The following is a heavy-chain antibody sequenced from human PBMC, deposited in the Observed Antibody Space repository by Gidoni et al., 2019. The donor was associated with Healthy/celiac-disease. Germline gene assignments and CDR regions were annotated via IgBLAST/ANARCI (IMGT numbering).Heavy chain of an antibody. CDR1: GFTFSSYS. Sequence: EVQLVESGGGLVKPGGSLRLSCSASGFTFSSYSMNWVRQAPGKGLEWVSAISRSSSYIYYADSVKGRFTISRDNAKNSLYLQMNSLRAEDTAVYYCARDGRGGWYAYWGQGTLVTVSS. V-gene: IGHV3-21*01. CDR3: ARDGRGGWYAY. D-gene: IGHD6-19*01. J-gene: IGHJ4*02. CDR2: ISRSSSYI.